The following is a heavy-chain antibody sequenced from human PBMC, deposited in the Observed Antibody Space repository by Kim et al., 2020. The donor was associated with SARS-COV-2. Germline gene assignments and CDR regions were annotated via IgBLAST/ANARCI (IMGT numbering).Heavy chain of an antibody. CDR3: ARGRYSSGWYTNWYFDL. J-gene: IGHJ2*01. Sequence: LKSRVTISVDTSKNQFSLKLSSVTAADTAVYYCARGRYSSGWYTNWYFDLWGRGTLVTVSS. V-gene: IGHV4-34*01. D-gene: IGHD6-19*01.